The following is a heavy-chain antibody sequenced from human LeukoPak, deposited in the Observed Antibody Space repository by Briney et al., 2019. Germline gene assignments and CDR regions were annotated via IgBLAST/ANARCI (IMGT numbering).Heavy chain of an antibody. Sequence: PGGSLRLSCAASGFTFSSYEMNWVRQAPGKGLEWVSYISSSGSTIYYADSVKGRFTISRDNAKNSLYLQMNSLRAEDTAVYYCTRVPYYYDSSGYEDYWGQGTLVTVSS. CDR1: GFTFSSYE. J-gene: IGHJ4*02. CDR2: ISSSGSTI. CDR3: TRVPYYYDSSGYEDY. V-gene: IGHV3-48*03. D-gene: IGHD3-22*01.